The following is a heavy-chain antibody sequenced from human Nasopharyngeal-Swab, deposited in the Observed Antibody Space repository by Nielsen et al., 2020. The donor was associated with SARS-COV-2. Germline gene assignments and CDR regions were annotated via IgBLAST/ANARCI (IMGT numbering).Heavy chain of an antibody. V-gene: IGHV3-30-3*01. CDR1: GFTFSSYA. CDR3: ANWFDP. CDR2: ISYDGSNK. J-gene: IGHJ5*02. Sequence: LSLTCAASGFTFSSYAMHWVRQAPGKGLEWVAVISYDGSNKYYADSVKGRFTISRDNSKNTLYLQMNSLRAEDTAVYYCANWFDPWGQGTLVTVSS.